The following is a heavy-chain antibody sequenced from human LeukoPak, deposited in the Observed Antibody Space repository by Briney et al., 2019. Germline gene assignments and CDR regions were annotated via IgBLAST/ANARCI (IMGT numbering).Heavy chain of an antibody. V-gene: IGHV1-69*13. CDR3: ARDAHYYDSSGNI. CDR1: GGTFSSYA. Sequence: SVKVSCKASGGTFSSYATSWVRQAPGQGLEWMGGIIPIFGTANYAQKFQGRVTITADESTSTAYMELSSLRSEDTAVYYCARDAHYYDSSGNIWGQGTMVTVSS. CDR2: IIPIFGTA. J-gene: IGHJ3*02. D-gene: IGHD3-22*01.